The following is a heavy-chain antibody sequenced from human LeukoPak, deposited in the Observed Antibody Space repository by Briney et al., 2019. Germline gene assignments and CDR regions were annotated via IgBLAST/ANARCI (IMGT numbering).Heavy chain of an antibody. V-gene: IGHV3-15*01. CDR1: GFTFSNAW. Sequence: GGSLRLSCAASGFTFSNAWMSWVRQAPGKGLEWVGRIKSKTDGGTTDYAAPVKGRFTISRDDSKNTLYLQMNSLKTEDTAVYYCTTDRGYYDFWSGYYWYYFDYWGQGTLVTVSS. CDR2: IKSKTDGGTT. D-gene: IGHD3-3*01. CDR3: TTDRGYYDFWSGYYWYYFDY. J-gene: IGHJ4*02.